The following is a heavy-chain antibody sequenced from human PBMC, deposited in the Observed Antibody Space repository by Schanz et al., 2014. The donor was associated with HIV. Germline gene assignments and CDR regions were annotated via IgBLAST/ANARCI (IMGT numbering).Heavy chain of an antibody. CDR2: IGSS. J-gene: IGHJ5*01. V-gene: IGHV4-4*07. CDR1: GGSISGHY. Sequence: QVQLQESGPGLVKPSETLSLSCAVSGGSISGHYWSWIRQPAGKGLEWIGRIGSSDYNPSLKSRVSMSVDTAKTQISREMNSVTAADTAVYFCARQIANRRVNGDYWFDSWGQGTLVTVSS. D-gene: IGHD4-17*01. CDR3: ARQIANRRVNGDYWFDS.